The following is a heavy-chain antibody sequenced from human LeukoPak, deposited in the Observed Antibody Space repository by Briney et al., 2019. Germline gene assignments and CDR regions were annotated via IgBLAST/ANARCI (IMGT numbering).Heavy chain of an antibody. V-gene: IGHV3-20*01. CDR2: INWNGGST. CDR1: GFTFDDYG. Sequence: GGSLRLSCAASGFTFDDYGMSWVRQAPGKGLEWVSGINWNGGSTGYADSVKGRFTISRDNAKNSLYLQMNSLRAEDTALYHCARARDYDFWSGSPNWFDPWGQGTLVTVSS. D-gene: IGHD3-3*01. CDR3: ARARDYDFWSGSPNWFDP. J-gene: IGHJ5*02.